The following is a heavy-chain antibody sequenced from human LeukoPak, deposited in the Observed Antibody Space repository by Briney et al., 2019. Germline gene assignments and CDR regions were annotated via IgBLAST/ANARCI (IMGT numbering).Heavy chain of an antibody. CDR1: GYTFTSYY. CDR2: INPSGGST. D-gene: IGHD6-13*01. Sequence: ASVKVSCKASGYTFTSYYMGWVRQAPGQGLEWMGIINPSGGSTNYAQKFQGRVTMTRDTSTSTVYMELRSLRSEDTAVSYCERDGYSSSYGYWGQGTLVTVSS. V-gene: IGHV1-46*01. CDR3: ERDGYSSSYGY. J-gene: IGHJ4*02.